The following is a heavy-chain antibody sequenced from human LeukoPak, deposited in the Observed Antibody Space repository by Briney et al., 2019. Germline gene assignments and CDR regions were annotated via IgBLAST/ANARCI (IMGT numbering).Heavy chain of an antibody. Sequence: ASVKVSCKASGYIFTNYVITWVRQASGQGLEWLGWSNAKNGNTKYGEKFQGRVTMTSDTSTTTSYMELGGLTSDDTAVYYCARCRALPGATDKIVWLDPWGQGTLVTVSS. J-gene: IGHJ5*02. CDR3: ARCRALPGATDKIVWLDP. V-gene: IGHV1-18*01. CDR1: GYIFTNYV. CDR2: SNAKNGNT. D-gene: IGHD4/OR15-4a*01.